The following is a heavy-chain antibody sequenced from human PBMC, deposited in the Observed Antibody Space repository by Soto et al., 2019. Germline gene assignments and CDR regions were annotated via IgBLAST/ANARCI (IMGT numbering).Heavy chain of an antibody. CDR1: GFTFSSYS. CDR2: ISSSSSYI. J-gene: IGHJ2*01. CDR3: ARVRKGELSFYWYFDL. D-gene: IGHD3-16*02. V-gene: IGHV3-21*01. Sequence: EVQLVESGGGLVKPGGSLRLSCAASGFTFSSYSMNWVRQAPGTGLEWVSSISSSSSYIYYADSVKGRFTISRDNAKNSLYLQMNSLRAEDTAVYYCARVRKGELSFYWYFDLWGRGTLVTVSS.